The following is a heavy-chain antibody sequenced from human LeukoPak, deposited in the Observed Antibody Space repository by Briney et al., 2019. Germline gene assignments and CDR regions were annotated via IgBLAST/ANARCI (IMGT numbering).Heavy chain of an antibody. CDR2: INPNSGGT. V-gene: IGHV1-2*02. D-gene: IGHD2-21*01. CDR3: AREAPYRGGDCYPDY. Sequence: ASVKVSCKASGYTFTGYYMHWLRQAPGQGLEWMGWINPNSGGTNYAQKFQGRVTMTRDTSISTAYMELSRLRSDDTAVYYCAREAPYRGGDCYPDYWGRGTLVTVSS. J-gene: IGHJ4*02. CDR1: GYTFTGYY.